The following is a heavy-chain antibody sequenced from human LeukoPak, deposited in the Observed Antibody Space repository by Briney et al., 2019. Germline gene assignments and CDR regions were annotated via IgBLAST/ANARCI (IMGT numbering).Heavy chain of an antibody. CDR1: GFTFSSYS. J-gene: IGHJ4*02. V-gene: IGHV3-48*01. Sequence: GGSLRLSCAASGFTFSSYSMNWVRQAPGKGLEWVSYISSSSSTIYYADSVKGRFTISRDNAKNSLYLQMNSLRAEDTAVYYCASRIAAAGLDYWAREPWSPSPQ. D-gene: IGHD6-13*01. CDR3: ASRIAAAGLDY. CDR2: ISSSSSTI.